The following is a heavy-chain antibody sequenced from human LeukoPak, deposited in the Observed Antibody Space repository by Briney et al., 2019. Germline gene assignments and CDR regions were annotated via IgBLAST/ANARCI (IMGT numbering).Heavy chain of an antibody. V-gene: IGHV4-34*01. CDR3: ARLTYGSGSYFVLDY. D-gene: IGHD3-10*01. CDR2: ISHSGST. Sequence: SETLSLTCAVYGGSFSGYYWSWIRQPPGKGLEWIGEISHSGSTNYNPSLKSRVTISVDTSKNQFSLKLSSVTAADTAVYYCARLTYGSGSYFVLDYWGQGTLVTVSS. CDR1: GGSFSGYY. J-gene: IGHJ4*02.